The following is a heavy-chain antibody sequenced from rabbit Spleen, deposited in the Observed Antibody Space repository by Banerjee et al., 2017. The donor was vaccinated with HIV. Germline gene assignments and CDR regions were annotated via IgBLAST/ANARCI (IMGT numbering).Heavy chain of an antibody. Sequence: QLKESGGGLVQPGGSLKLSCKASGFTLSSYYMNWVRQAPGKGLEWIGYIDPVFGITYYANWVNGRFSISRENAQNTVFLQMTSLTAADTATYFCARGGRGPGDGFKLWGPGTLVTVS. V-gene: IGHV1S7*01. CDR1: GFTLSSYY. J-gene: IGHJ4*01. CDR2: IDPVFGIT. CDR3: ARGGRGPGDGFKL. D-gene: IGHD3-1*01.